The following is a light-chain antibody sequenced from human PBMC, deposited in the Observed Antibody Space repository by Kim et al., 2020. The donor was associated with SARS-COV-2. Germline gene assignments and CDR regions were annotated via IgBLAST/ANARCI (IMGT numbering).Light chain of an antibody. CDR1: SSLVGDYNY. Sequence: SALTQPASVSGSPGQSINISCTGTSSLVGDYNYVSWYQQHPDKAPKLIIYDVSYRPSGVSTRFSGSKSGNTASLTISGLQAADEADYYCTSYTGADTVVFGGGTQLTVL. CDR3: TSYTGADTVV. J-gene: IGLJ2*01. CDR2: DVS. V-gene: IGLV2-14*03.